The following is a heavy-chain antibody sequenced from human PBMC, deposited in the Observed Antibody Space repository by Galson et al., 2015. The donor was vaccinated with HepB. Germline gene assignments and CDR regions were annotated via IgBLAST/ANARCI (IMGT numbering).Heavy chain of an antibody. J-gene: IGHJ5*02. CDR3: ARHNSPAVPSTMGGWLDP. CDR1: GYIFNNYW. CDR2: ISPGDSDT. D-gene: IGHD3-10*01. Sequence: QSGAEVKKPGEFLKISCRGSGYIFNNYWIAWVRQKPGKGLEWMGIISPGDSDTGYSPSFQGQVTISADKSVNSVFLQWRILKASDTAMYYCARHNSPAVPSTMGGWLDPWGRGTLVTVSS. V-gene: IGHV5-51*01.